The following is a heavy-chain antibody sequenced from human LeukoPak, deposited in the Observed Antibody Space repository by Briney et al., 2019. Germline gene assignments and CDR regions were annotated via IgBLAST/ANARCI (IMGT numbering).Heavy chain of an antibody. CDR1: GGSISSYY. J-gene: IGHJ4*02. V-gene: IGHV4-59*12. Sequence: SETLSLTCTVSGGSISSYYWSWIRQPPGKGLEWIGYIYYSGSTNYNPSLKSRVTISVDTSKNQFSLKLSSVPAADTAVYYCARDRAGYYGSGSYYTPSFFDYRGQGTLVTVSS. CDR3: ARDRAGYYGSGSYYTPSFFDY. D-gene: IGHD3-10*01. CDR2: IYYSGST.